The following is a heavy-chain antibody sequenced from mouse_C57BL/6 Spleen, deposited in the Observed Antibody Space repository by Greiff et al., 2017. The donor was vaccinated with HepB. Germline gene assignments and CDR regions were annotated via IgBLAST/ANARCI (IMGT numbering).Heavy chain of an antibody. Sequence: KVEESGGGLVQPGGSMKLSCVASGFTFSNYWMNWVRQSPEKGLEWVAQIRLKSDNYATHYAESVKGRFTISRDDSKSSVYLQMNKLRAEDTGIYYCTEVTTWYAMDYWGQGTSVTVSS. V-gene: IGHV6-3*01. CDR1: GFTFSNYW. CDR2: IRLKSDNYAT. CDR3: TEVTTWYAMDY. D-gene: IGHD2-2*01. J-gene: IGHJ4*01.